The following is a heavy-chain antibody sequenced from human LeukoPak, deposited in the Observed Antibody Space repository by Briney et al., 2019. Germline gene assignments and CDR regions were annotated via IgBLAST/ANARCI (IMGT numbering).Heavy chain of an antibody. CDR1: GYTFTGYY. Sequence: ASVKVSCKASGYTFTGYYMHWVRQAPGQGLEWMGWINPNSGGTNYAQKFQGRVTMTRDTSISTAYMELSRLRSDDTAVYYCARTRLDIVVVPPDYWGQGTLVTVSS. D-gene: IGHD2-2*01. J-gene: IGHJ4*02. V-gene: IGHV1-2*02. CDR3: ARTRLDIVVVPPDY. CDR2: INPNSGGT.